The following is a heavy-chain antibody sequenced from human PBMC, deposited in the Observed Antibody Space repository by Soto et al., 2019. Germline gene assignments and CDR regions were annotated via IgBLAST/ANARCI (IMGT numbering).Heavy chain of an antibody. D-gene: IGHD2-8*01. CDR1: GYSFTNHA. J-gene: IGHJ6*02. Sequence: VRCKTCGYSFTNHAMHWARQAPGQRLELMGWINGGNGNTRYSQRFQGRVTITRDTSASTAFMELSSLRSEDTAVYYCARDQRSVTNGGKDYYYYGMDVWGQGTTVTVSS. V-gene: IGHV1-3*01. CDR2: INGGNGNT. CDR3: ARDQRSVTNGGKDYYYYGMDV.